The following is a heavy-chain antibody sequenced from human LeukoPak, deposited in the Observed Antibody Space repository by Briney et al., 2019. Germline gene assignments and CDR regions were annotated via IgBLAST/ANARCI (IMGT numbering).Heavy chain of an antibody. CDR1: GFIFYDYG. J-gene: IGHJ4*02. V-gene: IGHV3-30*02. CDR2: VRHDGVDK. CDR3: VRWSGTYPLYYLDY. Sequence: GGSPRLSCTTSGFIFYDYGMHWVRRAPGKGLECVASVRHDGVDKYYSESVKGRFTISKDNTKNTVFLYMNSLRPEDTAVYYCVRWSGTYPLYYLDYWGQGTPVTVSS. D-gene: IGHD1-26*01.